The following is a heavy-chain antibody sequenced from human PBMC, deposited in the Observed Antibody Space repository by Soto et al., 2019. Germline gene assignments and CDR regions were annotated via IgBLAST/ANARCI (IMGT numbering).Heavy chain of an antibody. CDR1: GGTFSSYA. CDR3: AREATIFGVVAWFDP. CDR2: IIPIFGTA. V-gene: IGHV1-69*13. J-gene: IGHJ5*02. D-gene: IGHD3-3*01. Sequence: SVKVSCKASGGTFSSYAISWVRQAPGQGLEWMGGIIPIFGTANYAQKFQGRVTITADESTSTAYMELSSLRSEDTVVYYCAREATIFGVVAWFDPWGQGTLVTVSS.